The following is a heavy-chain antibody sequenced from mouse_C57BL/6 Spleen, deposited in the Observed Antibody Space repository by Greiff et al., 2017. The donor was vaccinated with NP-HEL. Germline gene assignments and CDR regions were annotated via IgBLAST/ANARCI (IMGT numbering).Heavy chain of an antibody. V-gene: IGHV8-12*01. D-gene: IGHD1-1*01. CDR1: GFSLSTSGMG. CDR3: ARSDYYGSSYAAMDY. J-gene: IGHJ4*01. CDR2: IYWDDDK. Sequence: QVTLKESGPGILQSSQTLSLTCSFSGFSLSTSGMGVSWIRQPSGKGLEWLAHIYWDDDKRYNPSLKSRLTISKDTSRNQVFLKITSVDTADTATYYCARSDYYGSSYAAMDYWGQVTSVTVSS.